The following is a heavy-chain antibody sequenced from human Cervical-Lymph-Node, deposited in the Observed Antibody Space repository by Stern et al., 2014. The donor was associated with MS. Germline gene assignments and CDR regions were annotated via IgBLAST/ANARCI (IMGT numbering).Heavy chain of an antibody. CDR2: ISYDGSNK. Sequence: VQLVESGGGVVQPGRSLRLSCAASGFTFSSYGMHWVRQAPGKGLAWVAVISYDGSNKYYADSVKGRFTISRDNSKNTLYLQMNSLRAEDTAVYYCAKDLRTGVDYCGMDVWGQGTTVTVSS. CDR1: GFTFSSYG. V-gene: IGHV3-30*18. CDR3: AKDLRTGVDYCGMDV. J-gene: IGHJ6*02. D-gene: IGHD3-10*01.